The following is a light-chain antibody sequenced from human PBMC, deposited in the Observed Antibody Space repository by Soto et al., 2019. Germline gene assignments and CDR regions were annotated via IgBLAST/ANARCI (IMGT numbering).Light chain of an antibody. CDR3: QQYNNWPLFT. J-gene: IGKJ3*01. CDR2: DAS. CDR1: QSVSSN. Sequence: EIVMTQSTATLSVSPGERATLSCRASQSVSSNLAWYQQKPGQAPRLLIYDASTRATGIPASFSGSGSGTEFTLTISSLQSEDFAVYYCQQYNNWPLFTFGPGTKVDIK. V-gene: IGKV3-15*01.